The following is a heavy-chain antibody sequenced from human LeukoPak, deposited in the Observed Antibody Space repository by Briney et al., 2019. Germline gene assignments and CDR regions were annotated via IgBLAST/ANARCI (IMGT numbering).Heavy chain of an antibody. V-gene: IGHV1-2*02. Sequence: ATVKVSCKASGYTFTGYYMHWVRQAPGQGLEWMGWINPNSGGTNYAQKFQGRVTMTRDTSISTAYMELGRLRSDDTAVYYCATTYYDFWSATRTTNYFDYWGQGTLVTVSS. D-gene: IGHD3-3*01. J-gene: IGHJ4*02. CDR3: ATTYYDFWSATRTTNYFDY. CDR2: INPNSGGT. CDR1: GYTFTGYY.